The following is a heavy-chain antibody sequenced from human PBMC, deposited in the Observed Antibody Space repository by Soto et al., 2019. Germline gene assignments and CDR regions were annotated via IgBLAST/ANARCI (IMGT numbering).Heavy chain of an antibody. CDR2: IYYSGST. CDR3: ARETLAAGTYYYYGMDV. V-gene: IGHV4-31*03. D-gene: IGHD6-13*01. CDR1: GGSISSGGYY. Sequence: QVQLQESGPGLVKPSQTLSLTCTVSGGSISSGGYYWSWIRQHPGKGLEWIGYIYYSGSTYYNPSLKSRVTTSVDTSKNQFSLKLSSVTAADTAVYYCARETLAAGTYYYYGMDVWGQGTTVTVSS. J-gene: IGHJ6*02.